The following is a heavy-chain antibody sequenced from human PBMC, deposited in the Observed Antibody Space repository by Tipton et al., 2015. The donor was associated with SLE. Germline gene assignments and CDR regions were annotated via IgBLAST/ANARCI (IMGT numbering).Heavy chain of an antibody. Sequence: SLRLSCAASEFTFSQYEMNWVRQAPGKGLEWISYISGRSTKFYAESVRGRFTISRDNSQNTLSLQMNNLRTVDTATYYCARDLGGCGDTKCSYYFDSWGQGTVVTVSS. D-gene: IGHD2-21*01. J-gene: IGHJ4*02. CDR1: EFTFSQYE. V-gene: IGHV3-69-1*01. CDR3: ARDLGGCGDTKCSYYFDS. CDR2: ISGRSTK.